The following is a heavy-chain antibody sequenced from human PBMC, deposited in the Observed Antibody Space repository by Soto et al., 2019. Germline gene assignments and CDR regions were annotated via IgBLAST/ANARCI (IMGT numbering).Heavy chain of an antibody. CDR2: ISYDGSNK. CDR1: GFTFSSYG. CDR3: AKDLIAVVAAPHYYYYGMDV. J-gene: IGHJ6*02. D-gene: IGHD2-15*01. Sequence: GGSLRLSCAASGFTFSSYGMHWVRQAPGKGLEWVAVISYDGSNKYYADSVKGRFTISRDNSKNTLYLQMNSLRAEDTAVYYCAKDLIAVVAAPHYYYYGMDVWGQGTTVTVSS. V-gene: IGHV3-30*18.